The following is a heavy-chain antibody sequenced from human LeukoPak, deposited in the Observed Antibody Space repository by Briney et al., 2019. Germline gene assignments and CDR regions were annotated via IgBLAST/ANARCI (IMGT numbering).Heavy chain of an antibody. Sequence: SGGSLRLSCAASGSTFSSYSMNWVRQAPGKGLEWVSSISSSSDHIAYADSVKGRFTISRDNAKNALYLQVNSLRAEDTAVYYCARDRDDYPDYWGQGTLVTVSS. V-gene: IGHV3-21*01. J-gene: IGHJ4*02. CDR2: ISSSSDHI. CDR1: GSTFSSYS. CDR3: ARDRDDYPDY.